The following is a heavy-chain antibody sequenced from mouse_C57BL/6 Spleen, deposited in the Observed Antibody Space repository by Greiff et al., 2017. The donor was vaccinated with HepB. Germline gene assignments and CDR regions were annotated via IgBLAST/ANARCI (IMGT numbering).Heavy chain of an antibody. Sequence: QVQLQQSGAELVKPGASVKMSCKASGYTFTSYWITWVKQRPGQGLEWIGDIYPGSGSTNYNEKFKSTATLTVDTSSSTAYMQLSSLTSEDSAVYYCARRGAYSNFDVWGTGTTVTVSS. V-gene: IGHV1-55*01. J-gene: IGHJ1*03. CDR3: ARRGAYSNFDV. CDR1: GYTFTSYW. CDR2: IYPGSGST.